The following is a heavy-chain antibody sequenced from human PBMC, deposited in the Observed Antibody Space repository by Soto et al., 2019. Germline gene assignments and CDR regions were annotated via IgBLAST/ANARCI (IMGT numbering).Heavy chain of an antibody. Sequence: PGGSLRLSCAASGFTFSSYGMHWVRQAPGKGLEWVAVISYDGSNKYYADSVKGRFTISRDNSKNTLYLQMNSLGAEDTAVYYCAKVSVPTIRDGFDYWGQGTLVTVSS. J-gene: IGHJ4*02. CDR1: GFTFSSYG. V-gene: IGHV3-30*18. CDR3: AKVSVPTIRDGFDY. CDR2: ISYDGSNK. D-gene: IGHD2-21*02.